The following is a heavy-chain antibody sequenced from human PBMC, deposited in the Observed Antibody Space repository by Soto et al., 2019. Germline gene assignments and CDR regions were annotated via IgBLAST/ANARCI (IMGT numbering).Heavy chain of an antibody. V-gene: IGHV3-30*04. CDR2: ISYDGENQ. D-gene: IGHD3-10*01. CDR1: GFSFSHYA. J-gene: IGHJ5*02. Sequence: GGSLRLSCAASGFSFSHYAMHWVRQPPGKGLEWVALISYDGENQYFTDSVRGRFTISRDNSKTAVYLEMNTLRLDDTATYYCVSPHSESSNAFDLWGQGPLVTVSS. CDR3: VSPHSESSNAFDL.